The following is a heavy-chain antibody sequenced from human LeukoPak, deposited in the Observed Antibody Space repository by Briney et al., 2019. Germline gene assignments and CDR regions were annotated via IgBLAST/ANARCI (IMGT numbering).Heavy chain of an antibody. Sequence: SETLSLTCTVSGGSISSSSYYWGWIRQPPGKGLEWIGSIYYSGSTYYNPSLKSRVTISVDTSKNQFSLKLSSVTAADTAVYYCARRCAGRLRLGWFDPWGQGTLVTVSS. J-gene: IGHJ5*02. CDR2: IYYSGST. CDR1: GGSISSSSYY. CDR3: ARRCAGRLRLGWFDP. V-gene: IGHV4-39*01. D-gene: IGHD5-12*01.